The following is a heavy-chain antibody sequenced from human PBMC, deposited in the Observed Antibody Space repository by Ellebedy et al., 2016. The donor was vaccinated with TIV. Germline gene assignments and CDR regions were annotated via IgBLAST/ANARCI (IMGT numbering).Heavy chain of an antibody. CDR1: GYTFTSYA. V-gene: IGHV7-4-1*02. D-gene: IGHD6-13*01. CDR3: ARGAAAGFFWYFDL. CDR2: LNTNTGNP. J-gene: IGHJ2*01. Sequence: AASVKVSCKASGYTFTSYAMNWVRQAPGQGLEWMGWLNTNTGNPTYAQGFTGRFVFSLDTSVSTAYLQISSLKAEDTAVYYGARGAAAGFFWYFDLWGRGTLVTVSS.